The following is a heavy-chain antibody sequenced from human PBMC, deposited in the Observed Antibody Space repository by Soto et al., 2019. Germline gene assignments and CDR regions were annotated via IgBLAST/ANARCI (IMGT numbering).Heavy chain of an antibody. J-gene: IGHJ4*02. CDR2: IYDTESA. V-gene: IGHV4-31*03. CDR3: ARASSSSSAADY. D-gene: IGHD6-6*01. CDR1: GDSISSRAYY. Sequence: SETLYLTCSVSGDSISSRAYYWSWIRHLPGKGLEWIGYIYDTESAYYNPSLKSRVSISMDTSENHFAMRLTSVTAADSAVYYCARASSSSSAADYWGQGLQVT.